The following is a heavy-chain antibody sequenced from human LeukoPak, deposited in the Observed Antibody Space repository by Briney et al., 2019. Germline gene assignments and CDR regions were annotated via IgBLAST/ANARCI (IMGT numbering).Heavy chain of an antibody. V-gene: IGHV3-7*01. J-gene: IGHJ4*02. Sequence: PGGSLRLSCAASGFTFTNYSMIWVRQAPGKGLEWVANINEDGSQKYYVGSVEGRFTISRDNAKNSLYLQMNSLRAEDTAVYYCASSTYSSLPYWGQGTLVTVSS. CDR3: ASSTYSSLPY. CDR1: GFTFTNYS. D-gene: IGHD6-19*01. CDR2: INEDGSQK.